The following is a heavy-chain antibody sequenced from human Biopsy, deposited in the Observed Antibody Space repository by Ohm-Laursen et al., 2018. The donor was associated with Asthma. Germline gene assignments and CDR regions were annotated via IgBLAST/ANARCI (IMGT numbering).Heavy chain of an antibody. CDR2: ILPISRTT. CDR3: AAVPTSATVWFANLTFISYYYGLEV. CDR1: GGTFSTHD. J-gene: IGHJ6*02. V-gene: IGHV1-69*01. D-gene: IGHD3-10*01. Sequence: SSVKVSCKVSGGTFSTHDISWVRQAPGQGLEWMGGILPISRTTTYAQRFEGRVTISADEYTSTAYMELRSLRSEDTAVYYCAAVPTSATVWFANLTFISYYYGLEVWGQGTAVTVSS.